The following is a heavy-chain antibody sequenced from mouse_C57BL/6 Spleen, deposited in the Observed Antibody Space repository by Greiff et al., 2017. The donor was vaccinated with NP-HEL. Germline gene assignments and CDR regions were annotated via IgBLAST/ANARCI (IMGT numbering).Heavy chain of an antibody. J-gene: IGHJ4*01. CDR2: IYPGDGDT. CDR1: GYAFSSYW. Sequence: VQLQQSGAELVKPGASVKISCKASGYAFSSYWMNWVKQRPGKGLEWIGQIYPGDGDTNYNGKFQGKATLTADKSSSPAYMQRSRLTSEDSAVYFCARNYDYAMDYWGQGTSVTVSS. CDR3: ARNYDYAMDY. V-gene: IGHV1-80*01. D-gene: IGHD2-4*01.